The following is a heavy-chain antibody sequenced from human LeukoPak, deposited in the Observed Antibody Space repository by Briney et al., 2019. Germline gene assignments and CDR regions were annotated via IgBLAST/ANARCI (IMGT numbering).Heavy chain of an antibody. Sequence: SETLSLTCTVSGGSISSGSYYWRWLRQPAGTGLEWIGRIYTSGRTNYNPSLKSRVTLSVNTSKNQFSLKLSSVTAADTAVYYCAREVRQVQLWSDYYYYYGMDVWGQGTTVTVSS. CDR2: IYTSGRT. CDR1: GGSISSGSYY. CDR3: AREVRQVQLWSDYYYYYGMDV. J-gene: IGHJ6*02. D-gene: IGHD5-18*01. V-gene: IGHV4-61*02.